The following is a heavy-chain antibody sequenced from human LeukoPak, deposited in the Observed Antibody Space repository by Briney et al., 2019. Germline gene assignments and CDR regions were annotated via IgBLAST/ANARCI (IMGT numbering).Heavy chain of an antibody. CDR3: AKDGDFWSGHSDY. CDR2: ISGNGDST. Sequence: GGSLRLSCAASGFTFSSYAMSWVRQAPGKGLEWVSTISGNGDSTYYADSVKGQLTISRDNSKNTLYLQMNSLRGEDTAVYYCAKDGDFWSGHSDYWGQGTLVTVSP. V-gene: IGHV3-23*01. D-gene: IGHD3-3*01. J-gene: IGHJ4*02. CDR1: GFTFSSYA.